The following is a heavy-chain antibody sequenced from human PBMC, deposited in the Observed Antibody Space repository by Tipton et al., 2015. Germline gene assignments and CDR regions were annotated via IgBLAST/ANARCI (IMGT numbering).Heavy chain of an antibody. CDR3: ARDTVGVFDY. D-gene: IGHD3-10*01. CDR1: GDIFSNYG. J-gene: IGHJ4*02. V-gene: IGHV1-69*06. Sequence: QSGAEVKKPGSSVKVSCKASGDIFSNYGFNWVRQAPGQGLEWMGGIIPLFGTTDYTQKFQGRVTITADKSTSTAYMELRSLRSADTAVYYCARDTVGVFDYWGQGTLVTVSS. CDR2: IIPLFGTT.